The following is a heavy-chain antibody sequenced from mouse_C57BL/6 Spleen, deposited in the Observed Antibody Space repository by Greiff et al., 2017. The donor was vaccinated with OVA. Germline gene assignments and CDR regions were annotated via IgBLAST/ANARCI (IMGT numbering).Heavy chain of an antibody. CDR3: TRVLRRRDYYAMDY. D-gene: IGHD2-4*01. V-gene: IGHV1-15*01. J-gene: IGHJ4*01. CDR2: IDPETGGT. CDR1: GYTFTDYE. Sequence: QVQLQQPGAELVRPGASVTLSCKASGYTFTDYEMHWVKQTPVHGLEWIGAIDPETGGTAYNQKFKGKAILTADKSSSTAYMELRSLTSEDSAVYYCTRVLRRRDYYAMDYWGQGTTVTVSS.